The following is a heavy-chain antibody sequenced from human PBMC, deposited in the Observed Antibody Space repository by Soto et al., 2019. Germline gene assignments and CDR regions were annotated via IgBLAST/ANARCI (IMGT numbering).Heavy chain of an antibody. J-gene: IGHJ4*02. CDR1: GYRFIIYW. V-gene: IGHV5-51*01. D-gene: IGHD3-22*01. CDR3: ATLYGSNGYYYDY. Sequence: PAESLKISCKGSGYRFIIYWIGWVRQMPGKGLEWMGSIYPDDSDIRYSPSFQGQVTISVDKSISTAYLQWSSLKASDTAMYYCATLYGSNGYYYDYWGQGTLVTVSS. CDR2: IYPDDSDI.